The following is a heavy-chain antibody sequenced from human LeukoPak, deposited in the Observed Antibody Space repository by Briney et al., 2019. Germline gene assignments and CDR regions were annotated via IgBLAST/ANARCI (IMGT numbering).Heavy chain of an antibody. J-gene: IGHJ4*02. Sequence: GGSLRLSCAASGFTFSSYAIHWVRQAPGKGLEWVAVISYDGSNKYYADSVKGRFTISRDNSNNTLYLQMNSLRAEDTAVYYCARESDYYGSGSQWGQGTLVTVSS. CDR3: ARESDYYGSGSQ. V-gene: IGHV3-30*14. CDR1: GFTFSSYA. CDR2: ISYDGSNK. D-gene: IGHD3-10*01.